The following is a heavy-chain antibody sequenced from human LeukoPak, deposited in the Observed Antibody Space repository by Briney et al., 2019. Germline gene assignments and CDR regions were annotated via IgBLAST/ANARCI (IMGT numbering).Heavy chain of an antibody. D-gene: IGHD2-8*01. J-gene: IGHJ4*02. CDR1: GDSISSGSYY. Sequence: SETLSLTCTVSGDSISSGSYYWGWIRQSPGKGLEWIGRIYSTGNTLYTPSLKSRVAISVDTSKNSFSLNLLSVTAADTAVYYCARPHSGTVNASTYGVIDYWGQGTLVTVSS. CDR2: IYSTGNT. V-gene: IGHV4-39*07. CDR3: ARPHSGTVNASTYGVIDY.